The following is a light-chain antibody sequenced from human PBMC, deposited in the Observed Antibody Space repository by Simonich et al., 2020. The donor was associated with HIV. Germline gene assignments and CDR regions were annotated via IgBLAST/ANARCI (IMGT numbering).Light chain of an antibody. Sequence: DIVMTQSPDSLAVSLGERATINCKSSQSVLHSSNNKNYLVWYQQKPGQPLKLLIYWASTRESGVPDRFSGSGSGTDFTLTISSLQAEDVAVYYCQQYYSTPRTFGQGTKVEIK. V-gene: IGKV4-1*01. J-gene: IGKJ1*01. CDR1: QSVLHSSNNKNY. CDR3: QQYYSTPRT. CDR2: WAS.